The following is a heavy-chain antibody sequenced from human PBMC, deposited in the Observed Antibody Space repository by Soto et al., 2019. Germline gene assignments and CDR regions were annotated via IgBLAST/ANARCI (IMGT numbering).Heavy chain of an antibody. J-gene: IGHJ4*02. CDR1: GGSISSYY. Sequence: SETLSLTCTVSGGSISSYYWGWIRQPPGKGLEWIGYIYYSGSTNYNPSLKSRVTISVDTSKNQFSLKLSSVTAADTAVYYCARAFGTYSGSYYFDYWGQGTLVTVSS. CDR2: IYYSGST. D-gene: IGHD1-26*01. V-gene: IGHV4-59*01. CDR3: ARAFGTYSGSYYFDY.